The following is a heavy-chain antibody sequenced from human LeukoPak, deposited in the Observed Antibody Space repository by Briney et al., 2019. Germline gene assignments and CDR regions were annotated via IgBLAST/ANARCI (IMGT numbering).Heavy chain of an antibody. J-gene: IGHJ5*02. V-gene: IGHV1-8*01. CDR2: MNPNSGNT. Sequence: GASVKFSGKASGYTFTSYVINWLRQATGQGLEWMGWMNPNSGNTGYAQKFQGRVTMTRNTSISTAYMELSSLRSEDTAVYYCARGSAISRRDWFDPWGQGTLVTVSS. CDR1: GYTFTSYV. D-gene: IGHD3-9*01. CDR3: ARGSAISRRDWFDP.